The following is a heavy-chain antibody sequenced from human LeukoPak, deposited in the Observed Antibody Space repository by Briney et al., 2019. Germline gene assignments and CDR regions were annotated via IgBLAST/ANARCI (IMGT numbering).Heavy chain of an antibody. CDR2: IFPGTSDT. Sequence: GESLKISCKGSGYSFTRYYIGWVRQMPGKGLEWMGIIFPGTSDTRYSPSFRGQVTISADKSISTAYLQWSSLKASDTAMYFCARGPYGGHSGAFDIWGQGTMVTVSS. V-gene: IGHV5-51*01. J-gene: IGHJ3*02. D-gene: IGHD4-23*01. CDR1: GYSFTRYY. CDR3: ARGPYGGHSGAFDI.